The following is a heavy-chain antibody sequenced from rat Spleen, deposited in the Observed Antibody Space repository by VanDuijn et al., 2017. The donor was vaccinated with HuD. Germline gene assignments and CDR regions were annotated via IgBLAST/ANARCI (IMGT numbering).Heavy chain of an antibody. CDR2: ISYDGSST. CDR1: GFTFSDYY. J-gene: IGHJ2*01. Sequence: EVQLVESGGGLVQPGRSLKLSCAASGFTFSDYYMAWVRQAPTKGLEWVATISYDGSSTYYRDSVKGRFTISRDNAKSTLYLQMDSLRSEDTATYYCARGGALGDYWGQGVMVTVSS. CDR3: ARGGALGDY. D-gene: IGHD5-1*01. V-gene: IGHV5-7*01.